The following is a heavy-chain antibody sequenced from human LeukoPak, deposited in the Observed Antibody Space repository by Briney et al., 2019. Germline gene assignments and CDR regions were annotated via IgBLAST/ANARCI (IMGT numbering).Heavy chain of an antibody. D-gene: IGHD6-13*01. J-gene: IGHJ4*02. V-gene: IGHV3-11*04. CDR2: ISGSSITA. CDR1: GFTFSDYY. Sequence: PGGALRLSCAASGFTFSDYYMSWVRQAPGKGLAGVSCISGSSITAYYVDGMKGRFTNSRNNAKNPLNLQMNGQRAEDTAVYFCARAEGIAAALYWGQGTLVTVSS. CDR3: ARAEGIAAALY.